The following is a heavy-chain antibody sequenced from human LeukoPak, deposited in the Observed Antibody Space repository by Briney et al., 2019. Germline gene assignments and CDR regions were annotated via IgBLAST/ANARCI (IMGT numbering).Heavy chain of an antibody. J-gene: IGHJ4*02. CDR2: MYLSGTT. D-gene: IGHD1-1*01. V-gene: IGHV4-4*02. Sequence: SGTLSLTCTVSGDSINSLDLWSWVRQPPGKGLEWIGEMYLSGTTHSNPSVKSRVTISIGKSKNQFFLNLSSVTAADTAVYYCARADIAWNPAYYWGQGTLAIVSS. CDR3: ARADIAWNPAYY. CDR1: GDSINSLDL.